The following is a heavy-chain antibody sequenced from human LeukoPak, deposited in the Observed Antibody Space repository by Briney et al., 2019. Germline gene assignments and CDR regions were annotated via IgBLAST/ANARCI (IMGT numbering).Heavy chain of an antibody. Sequence: SETLSLTCTVSGGSISSYYWSWIRQPPGKGLEWFGYIYYSGSTNYNPSLKSRVTISVDTSKNQFSLKLSSVTAADTAVYYCASAGYDSSGYPYYYYMDVWGKGTTVTVSS. J-gene: IGHJ6*03. CDR1: GGSISSYY. CDR3: ASAGYDSSGYPYYYYMDV. CDR2: IYYSGST. V-gene: IGHV4-59*01. D-gene: IGHD3-22*01.